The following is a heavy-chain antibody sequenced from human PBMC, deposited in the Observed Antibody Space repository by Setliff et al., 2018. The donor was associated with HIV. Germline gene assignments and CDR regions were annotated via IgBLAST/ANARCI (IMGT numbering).Heavy chain of an antibody. CDR2: VNRGRRT. CDR3: AREIPYSYGGRGHPL. J-gene: IGHJ4*02. V-gene: IGHV4-34*01. CDR1: GGSFSDYY. D-gene: IGHD3-22*01. Sequence: PSETLSLTCAPYGGSFSDYYWSWIRQPPGMGLEWIGEVNRGRRTNYNSSLKSRVTISIDTSRNQFSLTVSSVTAAGTAVYYCAREIPYSYGGRGHPLWGQGTLVTVSS.